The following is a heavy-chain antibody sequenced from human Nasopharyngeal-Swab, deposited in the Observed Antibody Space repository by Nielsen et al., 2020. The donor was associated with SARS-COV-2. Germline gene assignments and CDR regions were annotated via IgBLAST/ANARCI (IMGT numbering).Heavy chain of an antibody. V-gene: IGHV3-23*01. CDR2: ISGSGGST. J-gene: IGHJ4*02. D-gene: IGHD3-10*01. CDR3: AKREITMVRGVIGYFDY. Sequence: WIRQPPGKGLEWVSAISGSGGSTYYADSVKGRFTISRDNSKNTLYLQMNSLRAEDTAVYYCAKREITMVRGVIGYFDYWGQRTLVTVSS.